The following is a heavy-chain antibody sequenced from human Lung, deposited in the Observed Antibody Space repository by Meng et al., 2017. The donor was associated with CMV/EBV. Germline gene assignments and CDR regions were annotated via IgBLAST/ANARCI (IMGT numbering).Heavy chain of an antibody. CDR2: ISSSGSTI. J-gene: IGHJ6*02. CDR1: GFTFSDYY. CDR3: ARDKAYDFWSGHYYYGMDV. Sequence: SCAASGFTFSDYYMSWIRQAPGKGLEWVSYISSSGSTIYYADSVKGRFTISRDNAKNSLYLQMNSLRAEDTAVYYCARDKAYDFWSGHYYYGMDVWGQGNXV. V-gene: IGHV3-11*01. D-gene: IGHD3-3*01.